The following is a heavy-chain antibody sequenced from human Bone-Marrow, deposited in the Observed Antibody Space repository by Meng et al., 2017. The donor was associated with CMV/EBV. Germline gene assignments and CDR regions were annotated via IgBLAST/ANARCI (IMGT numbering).Heavy chain of an antibody. V-gene: IGHV3-11*01. CDR1: GFTFSDYY. Sequence: GESLKISCAASGFTFSDYYMSWIRQAPGKGLEWVSYISSSGSTIYYADSVKGRFTISRDNAKNSLYLQMNSLRAEDTAVYYCARTRIAAAGTGYYGIDVWGQGTTVTVSS. D-gene: IGHD6-13*01. CDR2: ISSSGSTI. J-gene: IGHJ6*02. CDR3: ARTRIAAAGTGYYGIDV.